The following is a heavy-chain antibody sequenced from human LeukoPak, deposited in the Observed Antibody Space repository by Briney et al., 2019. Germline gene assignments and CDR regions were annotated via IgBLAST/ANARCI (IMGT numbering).Heavy chain of an antibody. CDR3: AKNLYCGGGSCYPSALGMDV. J-gene: IGHJ6*02. CDR1: GFTFSSYA. Sequence: GGSLRLSCAASGFTFSSYAMSWVRQAPGKGLEWVSSISGSANRTYYADSVKGRFTISRDNSKNTLFLQMNSLRAEDTAVYYCAKNLYCGGGSCYPSALGMDVWGQGTTVTVSS. D-gene: IGHD2-15*01. CDR2: ISGSANRT. V-gene: IGHV3-23*01.